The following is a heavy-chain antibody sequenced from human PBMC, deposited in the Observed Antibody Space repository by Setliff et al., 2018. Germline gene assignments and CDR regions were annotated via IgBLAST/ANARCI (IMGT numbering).Heavy chain of an antibody. Sequence: PGGSLRLSCAASGFTFSSYWMSWARQAPGKGLEWVANIKEDGSQRNYVDAVRGRFTVSRDNARNLLYLQMNSLRVDDTAVYYCSSYLVSWGQGALVTVSS. D-gene: IGHD2-21*01. CDR1: GFTFSSYW. CDR2: IKEDGSQR. J-gene: IGHJ4*02. CDR3: SSYLVS. V-gene: IGHV3-7*01.